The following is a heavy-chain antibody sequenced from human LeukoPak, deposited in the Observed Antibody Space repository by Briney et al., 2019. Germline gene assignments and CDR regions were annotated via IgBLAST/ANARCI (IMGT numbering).Heavy chain of an antibody. D-gene: IGHD4-17*01. Sequence: PSETLSLTCDVSGVSFSTYYWSWIRQSPEKXLEWIGEVNHSGYTNYNPSLKGRVTISVDTSKNQFSLKLSSVTAADTAVYYCARQLYGSDYWGQGTLVTVSS. J-gene: IGHJ4*02. CDR2: VNHSGYT. V-gene: IGHV4-34*01. CDR1: GVSFSTYY. CDR3: ARQLYGSDY.